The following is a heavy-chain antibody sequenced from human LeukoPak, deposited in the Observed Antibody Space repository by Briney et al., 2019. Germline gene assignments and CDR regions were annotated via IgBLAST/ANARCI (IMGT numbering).Heavy chain of an antibody. J-gene: IGHJ4*02. CDR2: ISWNSGSI. V-gene: IGHV3-9*01. CDR1: GFTFDDYA. D-gene: IGHD5-18*01. CDR3: AKDYTAMVRGPDY. Sequence: GRSLRLSCAASGFTFDDYAMHWVRQAPGKGLECVSGISWNSGSIGYADSVKRRFTISRDNAKNSLYLQMNSLRAEDTALYYCAKDYTAMVRGPDYWGQGTLITVSS.